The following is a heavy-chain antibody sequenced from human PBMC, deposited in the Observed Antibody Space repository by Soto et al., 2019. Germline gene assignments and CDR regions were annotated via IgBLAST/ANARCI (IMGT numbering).Heavy chain of an antibody. D-gene: IGHD2-15*01. CDR1: GYSFTSYW. J-gene: IGHJ4*02. CDR2: IDPSDSYT. V-gene: IGHV5-10-1*01. CDR3: ARGMGPLGYCSGGSCYSALDY. Sequence: GESLKISCKGSGYSFTSYWISWVRQMPGKGLEWVGRIDPSDSYTNYSPSFQGHVTISADKSISTAYLQWSSLKASDTAMYYCARGMGPLGYCSGGSCYSALDYWGQGTLVTVSS.